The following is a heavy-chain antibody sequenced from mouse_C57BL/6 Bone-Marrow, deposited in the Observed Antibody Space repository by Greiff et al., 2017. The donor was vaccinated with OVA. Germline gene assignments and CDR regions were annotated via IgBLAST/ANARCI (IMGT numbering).Heavy chain of an antibody. CDR3: VLAHYYGSSYWYFDV. CDR1: GYTFTSYW. D-gene: IGHD1-1*01. Sequence: VQLQQPGAELVRPGTSVKLSCKASGYTFTSYWMPWVKQRPGQGLEWIGVIDPSDSYTNYNQKFKGKATLTVDTSSSTAYMQLSSLTSEDSAVYYCVLAHYYGSSYWYFDVWGTGTTVTVSS. CDR2: IDPSDSYT. J-gene: IGHJ1*03. V-gene: IGHV1-59*01.